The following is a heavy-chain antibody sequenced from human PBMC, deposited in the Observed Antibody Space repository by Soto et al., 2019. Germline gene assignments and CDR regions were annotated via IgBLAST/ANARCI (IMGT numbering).Heavy chain of an antibody. D-gene: IGHD3-16*02. CDR2: ISAYNGNT. V-gene: IGHV1-18*01. Sequence: QVQLVQSGAEVKKPGASVKVSCKASGYTFTSYGISWVRQAPGQGLEWMGWISAYNGNTNYAQKLQGRVTMTTDTTRSTADMGLRSRRSDDTAVYYGARWKGLYGWDGAFDIWGQGTMVTVSS. CDR1: GYTFTSYG. CDR3: ARWKGLYGWDGAFDI. J-gene: IGHJ3*02.